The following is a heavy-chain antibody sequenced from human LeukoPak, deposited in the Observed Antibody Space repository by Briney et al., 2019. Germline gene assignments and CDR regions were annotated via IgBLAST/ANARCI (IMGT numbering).Heavy chain of an antibody. J-gene: IGHJ4*02. CDR2: IYYSGST. CDR3: ARRRIVATIDY. Sequence: PSETQSLTCTVSGGSLSSSNYYWGWIRQPPGKGLEWIGSIYYSGSTYYNPSLKSRVTISVDTSKNQFSLKLSSVTAADTAVYYCARRRIVATIDYWGQGTQVTVSS. D-gene: IGHD5-12*01. CDR1: GGSLSSSNYY. V-gene: IGHV4-39*01.